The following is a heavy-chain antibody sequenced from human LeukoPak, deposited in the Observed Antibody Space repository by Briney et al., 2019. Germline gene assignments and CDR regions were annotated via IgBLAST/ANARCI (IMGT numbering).Heavy chain of an antibody. D-gene: IGHD3-9*01. CDR1: GFAFSSLA. CDR3: ARLTGYYYGMDV. V-gene: IGHV3-30*14. Sequence: GTSLRLSCAVSGFAFSSLAMHWVRQAPGKGLEWVAFISYDGNNQYYADSVKGRFTISRDNSKNTLYLQMNSLRAGDTAMYYCARLTGYYYGMDVWGQGTTVTVFS. J-gene: IGHJ6*02. CDR2: ISYDGNNQ.